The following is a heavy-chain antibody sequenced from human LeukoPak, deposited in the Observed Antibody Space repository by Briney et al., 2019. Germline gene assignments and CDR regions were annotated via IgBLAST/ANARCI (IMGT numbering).Heavy chain of an antibody. CDR3: AKSNGYGLVDI. CDR2: INHSGST. Sequence: SETLSLTCAVYGGSFNGYYWSWIRQPPGKGLEWIGEINHSGSTNYSPSLKSRVTLSLDTSRNQFSLKLNSVTAADTAVYYCAKSNGYGLVDIWGQGTMVTVSS. J-gene: IGHJ3*02. V-gene: IGHV4-34*01. D-gene: IGHD3-10*01. CDR1: GGSFNGYY.